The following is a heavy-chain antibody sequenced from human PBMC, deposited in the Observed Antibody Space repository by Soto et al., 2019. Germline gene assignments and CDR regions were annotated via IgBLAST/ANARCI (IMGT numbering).Heavy chain of an antibody. D-gene: IGHD3-22*01. J-gene: IGHJ4*02. CDR1: GGTFSSYA. CDR3: ARVLGYYDSSGYYDY. CDR2: IIPILGIA. Sequence: ASVKVSCKASGGTFSSYAISWVRQAPGQGLEWMGGIIPILGIANYAQKFQGRVTITADKSTSTAYMELSSLRSEDTAVYYCARVLGYYDSSGYYDYWGQGTLVTVSS. V-gene: IGHV1-69*10.